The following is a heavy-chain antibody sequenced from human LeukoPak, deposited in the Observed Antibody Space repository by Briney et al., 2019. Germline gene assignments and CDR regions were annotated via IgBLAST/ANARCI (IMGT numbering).Heavy chain of an antibody. Sequence: ASVKVSCKASGYTFTGYYMRWVRQAPGQGLEWMGGIIPIFGTANYAQTLQGRVTITTDESTSTAYMELSSLRSEDTAVYYCARGGGYYGSDWGQGTMVTVSS. CDR2: IIPIFGTA. CDR3: ARGGGYYGSD. J-gene: IGHJ3*01. V-gene: IGHV1-69*05. D-gene: IGHD3-10*01. CDR1: GYTFTGYY.